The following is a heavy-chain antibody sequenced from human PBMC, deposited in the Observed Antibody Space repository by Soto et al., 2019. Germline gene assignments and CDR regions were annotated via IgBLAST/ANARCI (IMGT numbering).Heavy chain of an antibody. D-gene: IGHD5-12*01. CDR2: IYYSGST. Sequence: LSLTCTVSGGSISSYYWSWIRQPPGKGLEWIGYIYYSGSTNYNPSLKSRVTISVDTSKNQFSLKLSSVTAADTAVHYCARTYSGYDYGFDIWGQGTMVTVSS. CDR3: ARTYSGYDYGFDI. CDR1: GGSISSYY. V-gene: IGHV4-59*01. J-gene: IGHJ3*02.